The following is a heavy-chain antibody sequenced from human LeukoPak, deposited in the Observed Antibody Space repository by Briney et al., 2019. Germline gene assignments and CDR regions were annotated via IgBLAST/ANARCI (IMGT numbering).Heavy chain of an antibody. CDR3: ARDPTVTTPFDY. CDR1: GFTFDDYA. D-gene: IGHD4-17*01. CDR2: ISWNSGSI. Sequence: AGGSLRLSCAASGFTFDDYAMHWVRQAPGKGLEWVSGISWNSGSIGYADSVKGRFTISRDNAKNTLYLQMNSLRAEDTAVYYCARDPTVTTPFDYWGQGTLVTVSS. J-gene: IGHJ4*02. V-gene: IGHV3-9*01.